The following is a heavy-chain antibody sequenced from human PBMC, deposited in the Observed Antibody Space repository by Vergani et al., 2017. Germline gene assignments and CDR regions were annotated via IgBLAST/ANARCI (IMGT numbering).Heavy chain of an antibody. CDR1: GFTFSSYG. CDR3: AGAGDGGNQRGLGPPYFDY. Sequence: QVQLVESGGGVVQPGRSLRLSCAASGFTFSSYGMHWVRQAPGKGLEWVAVIWYDGSNKYYADSVKGRFTISRDNSKNTLYLQMNSLRAEDTAVYYCAGAGDGGNQRGLGPPYFDYWGQGTLVTVSS. J-gene: IGHJ4*02. D-gene: IGHD4-23*01. V-gene: IGHV3-33*01. CDR2: IWYDGSNK.